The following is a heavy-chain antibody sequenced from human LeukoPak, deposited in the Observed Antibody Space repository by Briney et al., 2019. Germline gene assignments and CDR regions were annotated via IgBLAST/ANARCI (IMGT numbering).Heavy chain of an antibody. CDR3: AKDRVYMALTSTHCYYSYVDV. D-gene: IGHD6-13*01. CDR2: IYTRGST. V-gene: IGHV4-61*02. J-gene: IGHJ6*03. CDR1: GYNLSSGSYH. Sequence: SETLTLTCTVSGYNLSSGSYHWRWIRQPAGKGREWIGSIYTRGSTNYNPSLNSRITITVDTSNNQFSLKMSSVTAPDTALYYCAKDRVYMALTSTHCYYSYVDVWGKGITVTVSS.